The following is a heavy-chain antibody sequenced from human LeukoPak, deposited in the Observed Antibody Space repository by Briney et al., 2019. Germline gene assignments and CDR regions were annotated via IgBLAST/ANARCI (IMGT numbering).Heavy chain of an antibody. Sequence: GASVKVSCKASGYTFTSYGISWVRQAPGQGLEWMGWISAYNGNTNYAQKLQGRVAMTIDTSTSTAYMELRNLRSDDTALYYCARGPRDPSGYFDYWGQGTLVTVSS. CDR2: ISAYNGNT. J-gene: IGHJ4*02. V-gene: IGHV1-18*01. CDR3: ARGPRDPSGYFDY. D-gene: IGHD6-25*01. CDR1: GYTFTSYG.